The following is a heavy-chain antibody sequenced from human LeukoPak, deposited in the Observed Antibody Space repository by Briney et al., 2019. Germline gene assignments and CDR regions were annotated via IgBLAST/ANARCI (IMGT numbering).Heavy chain of an antibody. J-gene: IGHJ2*01. CDR1: GFTVSSNY. CDR2: IYSGGST. D-gene: IGHD2-21*01. CDR3: ARDIPWSLTVLRYFDL. Sequence: GGSLRLSCAASGFTVSSNYMSWVRQAPGKGLEWVSVIYSGGSTYYADSVKGRFTISRDNSKNTLYLQMNSLRAEDTAVYYCARDIPWSLTVLRYFDLWGRGTLVTVSS. V-gene: IGHV3-53*01.